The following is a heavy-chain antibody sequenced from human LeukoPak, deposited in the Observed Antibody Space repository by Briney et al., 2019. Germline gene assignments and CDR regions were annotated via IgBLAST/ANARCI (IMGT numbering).Heavy chain of an antibody. J-gene: IGHJ4*02. Sequence: GASVKVSCKASGYTFTSHGISWVRQAPGQGLEWMGWISTYSSNTNYAQKLQGRVTMTTDTSTSTAYMDLRSLRSDDTAVYYCARESGRDFADWGQGTLVTVSS. V-gene: IGHV1-18*01. CDR2: ISTYSSNT. CDR3: ARESGRDFAD. D-gene: IGHD2-21*01. CDR1: GYTFTSHG.